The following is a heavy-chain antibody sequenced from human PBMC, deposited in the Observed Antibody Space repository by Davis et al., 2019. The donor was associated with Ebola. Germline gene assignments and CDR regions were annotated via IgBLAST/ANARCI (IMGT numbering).Heavy chain of an antibody. J-gene: IGHJ6*03. CDR2: ISYDGSNK. Sequence: GESLKISCAASGFTFSSYAMHWVRQAPGKGLEWVALISYDGSNKYYADSVKGRFTISRDNSKNTLSLQMNSLRAEDTAVYYCARVEADYFEPCYYMDVWGKGTTVTVSS. CDR1: GFTFSSYA. CDR3: ARVEADYFEPCYYMDV. D-gene: IGHD3-10*01. V-gene: IGHV3-30*04.